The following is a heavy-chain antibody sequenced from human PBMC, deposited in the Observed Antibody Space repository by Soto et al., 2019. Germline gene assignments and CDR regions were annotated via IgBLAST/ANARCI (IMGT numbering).Heavy chain of an antibody. CDR3: AKGSRGQGYYYYYGMDV. CDR2: ISYDGSNK. CDR1: GFTFSSYG. V-gene: IGHV3-30*18. J-gene: IGHJ6*02. D-gene: IGHD3-22*01. Sequence: GGSLRLSCAASGFTFSSYGMHWVRQAPGKGLDWVAVISYDGSNKYYADSVKCRFTISRDNSKNTLYLQINSLRAEDTAVYYCAKGSRGQGYYYYYGMDVWGQGTTVTVSS.